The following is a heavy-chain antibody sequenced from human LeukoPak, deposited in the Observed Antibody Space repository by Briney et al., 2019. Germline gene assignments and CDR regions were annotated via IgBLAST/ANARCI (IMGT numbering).Heavy chain of an antibody. Sequence: SETLSLTCTVSGGSISSGGYYWSWIRQHPGKGLEWIGYVYCSGSTYYNPSLKSRVTISVDTSKNQFSLKLSSVTAADTAVYYCARASVVVVPAAIAPFDYWGQGTLVTVSS. J-gene: IGHJ4*02. CDR2: VYCSGST. V-gene: IGHV4-31*03. CDR3: ARASVVVVPAAIAPFDY. CDR1: GGSISSGGYY. D-gene: IGHD2-2*02.